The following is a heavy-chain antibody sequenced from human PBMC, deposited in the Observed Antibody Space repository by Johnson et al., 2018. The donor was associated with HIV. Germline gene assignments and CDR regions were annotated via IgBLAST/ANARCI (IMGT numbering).Heavy chain of an antibody. CDR2: ISHDGTTT. Sequence: QVQVVESGGGVVRPGRSLRLSCAASGFTFSSYAMHWVRQAPGKGLEWVAVISHDGTTTAYADSVKGRYTISRDISTNTVYLQINSLSPEDTAVYYCATEDVSSGYAGTFDIWGQGTLVTVSS. V-gene: IGHV3-30*04. CDR1: GFTFSSYA. D-gene: IGHD6-19*01. J-gene: IGHJ3*02. CDR3: ATEDVSSGYAGTFDI.